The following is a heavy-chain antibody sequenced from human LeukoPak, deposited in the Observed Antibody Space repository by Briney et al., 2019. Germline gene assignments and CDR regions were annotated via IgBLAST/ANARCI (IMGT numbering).Heavy chain of an antibody. V-gene: IGHV3-7*03. CDR3: ARSRAAVVMGELIPSFYYGMDV. CDR2: IKQDGGER. J-gene: IGHJ6*02. Sequence: GGSLRLSCAASGFTFSNYWMNWVRQVPGKGLEWVAAIKQDGGERYYVDSVEGRFTISRDNGKTSVYLQMDSLRADDTAVYYCARSRAAVVMGELIPSFYYGMDVWGQGTTVTVSS. CDR1: GFTFSNYW. D-gene: IGHD3-16*01.